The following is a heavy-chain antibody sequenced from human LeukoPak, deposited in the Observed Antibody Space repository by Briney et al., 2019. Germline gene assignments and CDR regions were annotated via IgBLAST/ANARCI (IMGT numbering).Heavy chain of an antibody. J-gene: IGHJ4*02. Sequence: TLSLTCTVSGYSISSGYYWGWIRQPPGKALEWLALIYWDDDKRYSPSLKNRLTITKDTSKNQVVLTMTNMDPVDTATYYCAHRNSGSYYSGRDYWGQGTLVTVSS. CDR1: GYSISSGYYW. CDR2: IYWDDDK. V-gene: IGHV2-5*02. CDR3: AHRNSGSYYSGRDY. D-gene: IGHD1-26*01.